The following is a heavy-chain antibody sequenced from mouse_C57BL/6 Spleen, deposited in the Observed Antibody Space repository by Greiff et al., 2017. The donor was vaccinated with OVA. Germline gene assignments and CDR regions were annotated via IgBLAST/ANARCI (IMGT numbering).Heavy chain of an antibody. Sequence: QVQLQQPGAELVKPGASVKMSCKASGYTFTSYWITWVKQRPGQGLEWIGDIYPGSGSTNYNEKFKSKATLTVDTSSSTAYMQLSSLTSEDAAVYDCARNGYDEGYYFDYWGQGTTLTVSS. D-gene: IGHD2-2*01. CDR2: IYPGSGST. V-gene: IGHV1-55*01. CDR1: GYTFTSYW. J-gene: IGHJ2*01. CDR3: ARNGYDEGYYFDY.